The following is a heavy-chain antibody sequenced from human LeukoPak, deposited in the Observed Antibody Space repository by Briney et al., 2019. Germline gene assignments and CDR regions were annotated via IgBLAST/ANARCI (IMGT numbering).Heavy chain of an antibody. CDR1: GFTFSGYS. J-gene: IGHJ4*02. CDR3: ARMRSYYTGFDY. D-gene: IGHD1-26*01. V-gene: IGHV3-48*01. Sequence: GGSLRLSCAASGFTFSGYSMNWVRQAPGKGLEWVSYISSRGTTIYYADSVKGRFTISRDNAKKSLHLQMNSLRAEDTAVYYCARMRSYYTGFDYWGQGTLVTVSS. CDR2: ISSRGTTI.